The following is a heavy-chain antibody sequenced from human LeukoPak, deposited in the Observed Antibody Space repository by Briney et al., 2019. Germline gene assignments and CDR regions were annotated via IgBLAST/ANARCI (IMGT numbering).Heavy chain of an antibody. CDR1: GFTFSGSA. V-gene: IGHV3-73*01. J-gene: IGHJ4*02. D-gene: IGHD5-18*01. CDR3: TRHVMDTAMVFDY. Sequence: GGSLRLSCAASGFTFSGSAMHWVRQASGKGLEWVGRIRSKANSYATAYAASVKGRFTISRDDSKNTAYLQMNSLKTEDTAVYYCTRHVMDTAMVFDYWGQGTLVTVSS. CDR2: IRSKANSYAT.